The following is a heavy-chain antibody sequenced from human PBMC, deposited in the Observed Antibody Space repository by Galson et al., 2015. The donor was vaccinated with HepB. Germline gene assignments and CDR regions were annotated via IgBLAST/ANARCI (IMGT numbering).Heavy chain of an antibody. CDR1: GFSLSNARMG. D-gene: IGHD6-13*01. V-gene: IGHV2-26*01. CDR3: ARIVRGVAAAGNGSEELIDY. J-gene: IGHJ4*02. Sequence: PALVKPTQTLTLTCTVSGFSLSNARMGVSWIRQPPGKALEWLAHIFSNDEKSYGTSLKSRLTISKDTSKSQVVLTMTNMDPVDTATYYCARIVRGVAAAGNGSEELIDYWGQGTLVTVSS. CDR2: IFSNDEK.